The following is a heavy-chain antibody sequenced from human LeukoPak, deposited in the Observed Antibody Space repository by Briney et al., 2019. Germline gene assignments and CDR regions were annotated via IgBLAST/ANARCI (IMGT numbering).Heavy chain of an antibody. CDR2: FDPEDGET. J-gene: IGHJ3*02. CDR1: GYTLTELS. Sequence: ASVKVSCKVSGYTLTELSMHWVRQAPGKGLEWMGGFDPEDGETIYAQKFQGRVTITADKSTSTAYMELSSLRSEDTAVYYCARSLKGYCSGGSCYAFDIWGQGTMVTVSS. CDR3: ARSLKGYCSGGSCYAFDI. D-gene: IGHD2-15*01. V-gene: IGHV1-24*01.